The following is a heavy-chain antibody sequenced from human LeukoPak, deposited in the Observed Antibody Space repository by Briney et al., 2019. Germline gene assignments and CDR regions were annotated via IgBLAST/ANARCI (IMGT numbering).Heavy chain of an antibody. CDR1: GGSFSGYH. V-gene: IGHV4-34*01. Sequence: PSETLSLTCAVYGGSFSGYHWTWIRQSPGKGLEWIGDVNYSGSTNYNPPLKSRVTISVDTSKNQFSLKLSSVTAADTAVYYCARRVLYDSSGDYYYGMDVWGQGTTVTVSS. J-gene: IGHJ6*02. CDR2: VNYSGST. D-gene: IGHD3-22*01. CDR3: ARRVLYDSSGDYYYGMDV.